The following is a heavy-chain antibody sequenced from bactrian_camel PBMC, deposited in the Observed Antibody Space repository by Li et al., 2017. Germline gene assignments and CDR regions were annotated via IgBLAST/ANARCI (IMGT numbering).Heavy chain of an antibody. Sequence: HVQLVESGGGSVQPGGSLRLSCVASEFSNYYMSWVRRAPGKGLERLCGISNDGSTSYADFVEGRFTITRDNAKNTLYLQMNSLKPEDTAVYYCVSLVGRPLVHQGTQVTVS. V-gene: IGHV3S5*01. CDR2: ISNDGST. D-gene: IGHD2*01. J-gene: IGHJ4*01. CDR1: EFSNYY.